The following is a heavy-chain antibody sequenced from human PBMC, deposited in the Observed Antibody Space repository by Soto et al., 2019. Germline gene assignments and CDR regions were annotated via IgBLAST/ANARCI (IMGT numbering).Heavy chain of an antibody. CDR2: FNYSGST. CDR1: GGSISSYY. Sequence: QVQLQESGPGLVKPSETLSLTCTVSGGSISSYYWSWIRQPPGKGLEWIGYFNYSGSTNYTPSLKSRVTISVDTSKNQFSLKLSSVTAADTAVYYCARGGWKLFDYWGQGTLVTVSS. CDR3: ARGGWKLFDY. J-gene: IGHJ4*02. V-gene: IGHV4-59*01. D-gene: IGHD6-19*01.